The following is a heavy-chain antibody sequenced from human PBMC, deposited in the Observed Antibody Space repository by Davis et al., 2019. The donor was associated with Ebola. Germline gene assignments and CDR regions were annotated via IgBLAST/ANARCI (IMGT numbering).Heavy chain of an antibody. Sequence: GESLKISCAASGFTFSSYAMHWVRQAPGKGLEWVAVISYDGSNKYYADSVKGRFTISRDNSKNTLYLQMNSLRAEDTAVYYCARGRDWSGYSDFDYWGQGTLVTVSS. CDR3: ARGRDWSGYSDFDY. J-gene: IGHJ4*02. CDR1: GFTFSSYA. D-gene: IGHD3-3*01. CDR2: ISYDGSNK. V-gene: IGHV3-30-3*01.